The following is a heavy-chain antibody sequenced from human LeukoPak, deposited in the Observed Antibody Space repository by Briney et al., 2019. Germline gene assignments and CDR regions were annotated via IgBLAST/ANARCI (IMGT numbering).Heavy chain of an antibody. CDR1: GFAFDDYG. CDR3: ARDPNNYGRLDY. CDR2: INWNGDRT. D-gene: IGHD3-16*01. J-gene: IGHJ4*02. V-gene: IGHV3-20*04. Sequence: GGSLTLSCAASGFAFDDYGMSWVRQVPGRGLEWVSDINWNGDRTAYADSVKGRFTIYKDKAKNSLYLQTNSVRAEDTALYYCARDPNNYGRLDYWGQGTLVAVSS.